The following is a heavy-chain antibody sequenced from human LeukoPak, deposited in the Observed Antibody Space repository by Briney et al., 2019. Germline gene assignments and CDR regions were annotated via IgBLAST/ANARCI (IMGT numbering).Heavy chain of an antibody. Sequence: ASVKVSCKASGGAFSSYAISWVRQAPGQGLEWMGGIIPIFGTANYAQKSQGRVTITADESTSTAYMELSSLRSEDTAVYYCARGFGELSRFNYYYYMDVWGKGTTVTISS. V-gene: IGHV1-69*13. J-gene: IGHJ6*03. D-gene: IGHD3-10*01. CDR3: ARGFGELSRFNYYYYMDV. CDR1: GGAFSSYA. CDR2: IIPIFGTA.